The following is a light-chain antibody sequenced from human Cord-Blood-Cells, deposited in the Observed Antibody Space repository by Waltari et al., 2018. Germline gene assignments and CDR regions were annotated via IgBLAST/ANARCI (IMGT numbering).Light chain of an antibody. V-gene: IGKV1-33*01. CDR3: QQYDKLPYS. J-gene: IGKJ2*03. CDR1: QDISNY. CDR2: DAS. Sequence: DIQMTQSPSSLSASVGDRVTITCQASQDISNYLNWYQQKPGKAPKLLIYDASNLETGVPTRVSGSVSGTDFTVTISILQPEDIATYYCQQYDKLPYSFGQGTKLEIK.